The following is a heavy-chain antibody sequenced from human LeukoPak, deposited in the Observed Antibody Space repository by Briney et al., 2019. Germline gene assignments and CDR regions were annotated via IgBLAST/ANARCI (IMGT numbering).Heavy chain of an antibody. CDR2: IYYSGST. CDR1: GGSISSYY. D-gene: IGHD2-15*01. V-gene: IGHV4-59*01. J-gene: IGHJ4*02. CDR3: AGDSFPTGPAT. Sequence: SETLSLTCTVSGGSISSYYCSWIRQPPGKGLEWIGYIYYSGSTNYNPSLKSRVTISVDTSKNQFSLKLSPVTAADSTVYYCAGDSFPTGPATWGQGTLVTVSS.